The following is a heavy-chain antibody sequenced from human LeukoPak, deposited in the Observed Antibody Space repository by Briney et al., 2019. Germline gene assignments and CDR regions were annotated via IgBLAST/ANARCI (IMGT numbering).Heavy chain of an antibody. CDR1: GGSISSYY. CDR2: IYYSGST. V-gene: IGHV4-59*12. Sequence: PSEALSLTCTVSGGSISSYYWSWIRQPPGKGLEWIGYIYYSGSTNYNPSLKSRVTISVDTSKNQFSLKLSSVTAADTAVYYCARENPLERASFDYWGQGTLVTVSS. D-gene: IGHD1-1*01. CDR3: ARENPLERASFDY. J-gene: IGHJ4*02.